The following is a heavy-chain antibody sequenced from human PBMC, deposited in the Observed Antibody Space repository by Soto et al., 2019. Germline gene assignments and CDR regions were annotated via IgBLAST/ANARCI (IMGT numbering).Heavy chain of an antibody. J-gene: IGHJ4*02. D-gene: IGHD6-6*01. Sequence: GGSLRLSCAASGFTVSSNYMSWVRQAPGKGLEWVSVIYSGGSTYYADSVKGRFTISRDNSKNTLYLQMNSLRAEDTAVDYCARGLTQSIAARPGYFDYWGQGTLVTVSS. V-gene: IGHV3-53*01. CDR3: ARGLTQSIAARPGYFDY. CDR1: GFTVSSNY. CDR2: IYSGGST.